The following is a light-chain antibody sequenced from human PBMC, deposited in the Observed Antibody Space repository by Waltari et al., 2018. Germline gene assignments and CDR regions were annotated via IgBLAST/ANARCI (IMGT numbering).Light chain of an antibody. CDR1: NSDVGRSNL. CDR3: SSDAGSSSPRV. V-gene: IGLV2-23*01. CDR2: EGN. J-gene: IGLJ3*02. Sequence: QSALIQPASVSGSPGQSLTMSCTETNSDVGRSNLVSWYQQHPGKAPKLMIYEGNKRPSGVSYRFSGSKSGNTASLTISGLQADDEADYYCSSDAGSSSPRVFGGGTKLTVL.